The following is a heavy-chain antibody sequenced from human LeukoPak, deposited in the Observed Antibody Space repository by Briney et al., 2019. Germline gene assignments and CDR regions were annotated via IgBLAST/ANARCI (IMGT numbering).Heavy chain of an antibody. V-gene: IGHV3-64*01. J-gene: IGHJ4*02. CDR3: ARVLLGVVIAGAFDY. D-gene: IGHD2-21*01. CDR2: ISSNGGST. CDR1: GFTFSSYA. Sequence: GRSLRLSCAASGFTFSSYAMHWVRQAPGKGLEYVSAISSNGGSTYYANSVKGRFTISRDNSKNTLYLQMGSLRAEDMAVYYCARVLLGVVIAGAFDYWGQGTLVTVSS.